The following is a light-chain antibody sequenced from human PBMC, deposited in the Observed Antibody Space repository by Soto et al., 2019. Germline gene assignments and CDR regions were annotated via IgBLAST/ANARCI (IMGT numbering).Light chain of an antibody. CDR1: QNIERY. V-gene: IGKV1-39*01. CDR2: AAA. CDR3: QQTHSTIHS. Sequence: DIQMTQSPSSLSASIGDTITISCRASQNIERYLNWYQKKEGRAPQLLMFAAANLESGVPSRFRGSGSGTDFTLTISSPQPEDVATYYCQQTHSTIHSFGQGTKVDIK. J-gene: IGKJ2*01.